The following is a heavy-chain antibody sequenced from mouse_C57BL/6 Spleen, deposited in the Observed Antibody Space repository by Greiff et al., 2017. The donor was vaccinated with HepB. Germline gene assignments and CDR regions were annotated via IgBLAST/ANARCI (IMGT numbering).Heavy chain of an antibody. J-gene: IGHJ3*01. Sequence: QVQLQQSGPELVKPGASVKISCKASGYAFSSSWMNWVKQRPGKGLEWIGRIYPGDGDTNYNGKFKGKATLTADKSSSTAYMQLSSLPSEDSAVYFCARKEGYTAWFAYWGQGTLVTVSA. D-gene: IGHD2-2*01. CDR3: ARKEGYTAWFAY. V-gene: IGHV1-82*01. CDR2: IYPGDGDT. CDR1: GYAFSSSW.